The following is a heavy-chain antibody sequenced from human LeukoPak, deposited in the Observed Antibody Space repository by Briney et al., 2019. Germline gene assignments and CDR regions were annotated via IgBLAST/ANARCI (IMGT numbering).Heavy chain of an antibody. V-gene: IGHV1-2*02. J-gene: IGHJ6*02. CDR3: AMGSGYGPLGGDYYYGMDV. CDR1: GYTFTGYY. D-gene: IGHD5-18*01. CDR2: INPNSGGT. Sequence: GASVKVSCKASGYTFTGYYMHWVRQAPGQGLEWMGWINPNSGGTNYAQKFQGRVTMTRDTSISTAYMELSRLRSDDTAVYYCAMGSGYGPLGGDYYYGMDVWGQGTTVTVPS.